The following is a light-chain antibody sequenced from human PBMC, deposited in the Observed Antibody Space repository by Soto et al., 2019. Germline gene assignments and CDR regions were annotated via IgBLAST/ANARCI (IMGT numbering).Light chain of an antibody. Sequence: EIVLTQSPGTLSLSPGERSTLSCMASQSVNSYLAWYQQKPGQAPRLLIYDASNRATGIPARFSGSGSGTDFTLTISSLEPEDFAVYYCQQRSNWPKTFGQGTKVDIK. CDR3: QQRSNWPKT. J-gene: IGKJ1*01. V-gene: IGKV3-11*01. CDR2: DAS. CDR1: QSVNSY.